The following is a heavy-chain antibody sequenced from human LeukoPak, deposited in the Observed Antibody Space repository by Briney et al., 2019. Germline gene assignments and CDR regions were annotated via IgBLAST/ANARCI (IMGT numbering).Heavy chain of an antibody. Sequence: GGTLRLSCAVSGFTFSNYWMHWVRQAPGKGLVWVSRINNEESTISYADSVKGRFTVSRDNAKNTLYLQMNSLRDEDTAVYYCARGYSSNYRVDYWGQGTLVTVSS. CDR1: GFTFSNYW. V-gene: IGHV3-74*01. J-gene: IGHJ4*02. CDR3: ARGYSSNYRVDY. CDR2: INNEESTI. D-gene: IGHD6-13*01.